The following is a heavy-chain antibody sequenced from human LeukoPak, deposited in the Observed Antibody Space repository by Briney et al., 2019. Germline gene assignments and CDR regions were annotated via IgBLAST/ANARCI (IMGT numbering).Heavy chain of an antibody. CDR2: INPSGGST. D-gene: IGHD1-26*01. V-gene: IGHV1-46*01. CDR1: GYTFTSYY. Sequence: ASVKVSCKSSGYTFTSYYMHWVRQAPGQGLEWMGIINPSGGSTSYAQKFQGRVTMTRDTSTSTVYMELSSLRSEDTAVYYCARESSVVGATDYWGQGTLVTVSS. CDR3: ARESSVVGATDY. J-gene: IGHJ4*02.